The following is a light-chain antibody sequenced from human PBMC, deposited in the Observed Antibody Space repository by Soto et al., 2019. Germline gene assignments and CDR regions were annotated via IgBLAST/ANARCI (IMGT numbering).Light chain of an antibody. CDR1: QSVSSY. CDR3: QQYGSSRWT. CDR2: EAS. Sequence: EIVLTQSPATLSLSPGERATLSCRASQSVSSYLAWYQHKPGQAPRLLIYEASSRASGIPARFSGSGSGTDFTLTISRLEPEDFAVYYCQQYGSSRWTFGQGTKVDIK. J-gene: IGKJ1*01. V-gene: IGKV3-20*01.